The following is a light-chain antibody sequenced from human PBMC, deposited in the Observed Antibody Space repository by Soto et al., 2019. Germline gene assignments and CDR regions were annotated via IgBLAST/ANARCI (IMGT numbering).Light chain of an antibody. CDR2: DVI. CDR1: SSDVGGYNS. Sequence: QCALAQPRSVSGSPGQSVAVSCIGTSSDVGGYNSVSWYQEHPGKAPKLMIYDVIKRPSGVPDRFSGSKYGNTASLTISGLLAEDEADYYCCSYVGSYSYVFGTGTKVTVL. V-gene: IGLV2-11*01. J-gene: IGLJ1*01. CDR3: CSYVGSYSYV.